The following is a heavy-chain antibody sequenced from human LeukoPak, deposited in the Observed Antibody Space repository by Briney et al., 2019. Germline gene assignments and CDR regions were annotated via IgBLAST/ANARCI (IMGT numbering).Heavy chain of an antibody. J-gene: IGHJ4*02. Sequence: ASVKVSCEASGYTFTDYYVHWVRQAPGQGLEWMGWINPNSGGTKYAQNFQGRVTMTRDTSISTAYMELSRLRSDDTAVYYCARERREFFDYWGQGTLVT. V-gene: IGHV1-2*02. D-gene: IGHD3-10*01. CDR2: INPNSGGT. CDR1: GYTFTDYY. CDR3: ARERREFFDY.